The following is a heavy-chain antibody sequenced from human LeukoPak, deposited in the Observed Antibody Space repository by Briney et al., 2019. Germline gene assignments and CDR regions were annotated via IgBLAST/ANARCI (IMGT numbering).Heavy chain of an antibody. Sequence: SETLSLTCTVSGDSISGSTNYWGWIRQPPGKGLEWFGGIDQSGDTYYKLSLKSRVTISVDTSKNQFSLKLSSVTAADTALYYCARLIRTGDQGRAYSDYWGQGTLVTVSS. CDR1: GDSISGSTNY. D-gene: IGHD7-27*01. V-gene: IGHV4-39*01. CDR2: IDQSGDT. CDR3: ARLIRTGDQGRAYSDY. J-gene: IGHJ4*02.